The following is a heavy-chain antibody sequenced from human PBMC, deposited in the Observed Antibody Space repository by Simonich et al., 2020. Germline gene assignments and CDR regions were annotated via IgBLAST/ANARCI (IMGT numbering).Heavy chain of an antibody. CDR3: AHRRGFFDY. Sequence: QITLKESGPTLVKPTQTLTLTCTFSGFSLSTSGVGVGWIRQPPGKALEWLALIYWNYDKRDSPSLKSMHTITKDSSKNQVVLTMTNMDPVDTATYYCAHRRGFFDYWGQGTLVTVSS. CDR2: IYWNYDK. CDR1: GFSLSTSGVG. V-gene: IGHV2-5*01. J-gene: IGHJ4*02.